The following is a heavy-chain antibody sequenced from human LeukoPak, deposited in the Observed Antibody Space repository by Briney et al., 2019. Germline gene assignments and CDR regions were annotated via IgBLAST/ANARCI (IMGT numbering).Heavy chain of an antibody. V-gene: IGHV3-23*01. Sequence: GGSLRLSCAVSGITLRNYGMSWVRQAPGKGLEWVEGISDSGGRTNYADSVKGRFTISRDNPKNTLYLQMNSLRTEDTAVYFCAKRGVVIRVILVGFHKEAYYFDSWGQGALVTVSS. D-gene: IGHD3-22*01. CDR1: GITLRNYG. J-gene: IGHJ4*02. CDR3: AKRGVVIRVILVGFHKEAYYFDS. CDR2: ISDSGGRT.